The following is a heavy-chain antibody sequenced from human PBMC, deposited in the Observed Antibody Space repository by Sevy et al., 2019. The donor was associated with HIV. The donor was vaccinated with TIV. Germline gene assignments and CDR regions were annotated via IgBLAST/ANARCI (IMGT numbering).Heavy chain of an antibody. CDR1: GYTFASEG. CDR3: ARVPTYYYGSATYFES. CDR2: IGAYNRNR. V-gene: IGHV1-18*01. J-gene: IGHJ4*02. Sequence: ASVKVSCKASGYTFASEGNSWVRQAPGQGLEWMGWIGAYNRNRNSAQKFQTRVTLTIDRSTSTAFMELRGLGSDDTAMYYCARVPTYYYGSATYFESWGQGTLVTVSS. D-gene: IGHD3-10*01.